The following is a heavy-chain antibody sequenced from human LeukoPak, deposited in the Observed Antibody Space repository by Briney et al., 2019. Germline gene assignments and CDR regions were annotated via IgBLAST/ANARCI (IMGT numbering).Heavy chain of an antibody. CDR3: ARETTVVTPFDY. CDR2: IKQDGSEK. CDR1: GFIFSNYW. Sequence: GGSLRLSCATSGFIFSNYWMSWVRQAPGKGLEWVANIKQDGSEKYYVDSVKGRFTISRDNAKNSLYLQMNSLRAEDTAVYYCARETTVVTPFDYWGQGTLVTVSS. V-gene: IGHV3-7*01. J-gene: IGHJ4*02. D-gene: IGHD4-23*01.